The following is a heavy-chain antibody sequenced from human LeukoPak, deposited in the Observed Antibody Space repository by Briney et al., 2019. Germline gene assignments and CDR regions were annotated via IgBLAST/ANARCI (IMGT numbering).Heavy chain of an antibody. CDR2: INHSGST. CDR3: ARGGYYPGYCSSTSCYRSYYYGMDV. Sequence: PSQTLSLTCTVSGGSISSAGYYWSWIRQPPGKGLEWIGEINHSGSTNYNPSLKSRVTISVDTSKNQFSLKLSSVTAADTAVYYCARGGYYPGYCSSTSCYRSYYYGMDVWGQGTTVTVSS. V-gene: IGHV4-34*01. CDR1: GGSISSAGYY. J-gene: IGHJ6*02. D-gene: IGHD2-2*02.